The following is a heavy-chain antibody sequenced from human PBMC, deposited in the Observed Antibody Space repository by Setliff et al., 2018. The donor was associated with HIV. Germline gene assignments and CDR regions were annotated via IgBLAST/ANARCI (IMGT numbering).Heavy chain of an antibody. V-gene: IGHV4-61*02. CDR1: GDSMTSGSYY. CDR2: VTVNGAT. J-gene: IGHJ2*01. CDR3: SRGAPFDR. Sequence: SETLSLTCTVSGDSMTSGSYYWTWIRQPAGKRLEWIGRVTVNGATEYNPSLQSRVTISVDTSENQLSLKVTSVTAADTATYYCSRGAPFDRWCRGTLVTVSS.